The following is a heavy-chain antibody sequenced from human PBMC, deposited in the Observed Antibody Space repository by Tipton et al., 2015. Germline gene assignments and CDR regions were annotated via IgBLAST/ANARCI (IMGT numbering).Heavy chain of an antibody. D-gene: IGHD1-26*01. CDR2: INPRGGTI. CDR3: VRGGAVSGQRTPFDY. V-gene: IGHV1-46*03. Sequence: QLVQSGPEGKKPGASVRVSCKASGYTFITYNMHWVRQTPGQGLEWMGFINPRGGTITNTQSFQGRVTLTRDTSTSTVYMELTSLRSEDTAMYYCVRGGAVSGQRTPFDYWGQGTLVTVSS. J-gene: IGHJ4*02. CDR1: GYTFITYN.